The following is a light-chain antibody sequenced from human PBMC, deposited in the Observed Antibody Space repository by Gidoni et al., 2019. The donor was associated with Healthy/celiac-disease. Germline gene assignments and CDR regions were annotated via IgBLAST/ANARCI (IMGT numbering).Light chain of an antibody. Sequence: QSVLTQPPSPSGTPGPRVTISCSGSSPNNGSNYVYCYQQRPGTAPKLLIYRNNQRPSGVPDRFSGSKSGTSAALAISGLRSEDEADYYYAAWDDSLSGWVFGGGTKLTVL. CDR1: SPNNGSNY. CDR2: RNN. V-gene: IGLV1-47*01. J-gene: IGLJ3*02. CDR3: AAWDDSLSGWV.